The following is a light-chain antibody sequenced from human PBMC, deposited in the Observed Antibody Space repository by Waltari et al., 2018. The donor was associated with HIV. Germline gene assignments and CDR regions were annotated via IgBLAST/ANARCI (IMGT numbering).Light chain of an antibody. J-gene: IGKJ4*01. CDR3: QQLRNWLT. V-gene: IGKV3-11*01. CDR1: QSVGTH. CDR2: DAS. Sequence: DIVLTQSPATLSLSPGERATLSCRASQSVGTHLAWYQQKPGQSPRLLIYDASKRATGIPARFSGSGSETDFTLTISSLEPEDFAVYYCQQLRNWLTFGGGTKVEIK.